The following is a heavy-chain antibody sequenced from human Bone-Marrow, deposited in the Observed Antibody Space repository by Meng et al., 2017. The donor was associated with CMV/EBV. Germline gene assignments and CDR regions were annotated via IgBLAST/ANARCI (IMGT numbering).Heavy chain of an antibody. V-gene: IGHV3-49*04. Sequence: GGSLRLSCTASGFTFGDYALTWVRQAPGKGLEWVGFIRSKAYGGTTEYAASVKGRFTISRDDSKSIAYLQMNSLKTEDTAVYYCTRAYYLGVVIDDWGQGTRVTGSS. CDR1: GFTFGDYA. D-gene: IGHD3-3*01. CDR3: TRAYYLGVVIDD. CDR2: IRSKAYGGTT. J-gene: IGHJ4*02.